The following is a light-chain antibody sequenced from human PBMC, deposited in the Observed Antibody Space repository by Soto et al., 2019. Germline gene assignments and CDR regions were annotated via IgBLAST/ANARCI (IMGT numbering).Light chain of an antibody. V-gene: IGKV3-20*01. J-gene: IGKJ1*01. CDR3: HQRQSWPRT. Sequence: EIVLTQSPGTLSFSPGERATLTCRASQSVSSSYLAWFQQKPGQAPRLLIYGASSRATGIPDRFSGSGSGTDFTLTISRLEPEDFALYYCHQRQSWPRTFGQGTKVDIK. CDR2: GAS. CDR1: QSVSSSY.